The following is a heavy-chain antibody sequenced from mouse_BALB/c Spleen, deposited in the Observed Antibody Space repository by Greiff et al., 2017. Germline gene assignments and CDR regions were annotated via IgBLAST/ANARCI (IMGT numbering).Heavy chain of an antibody. J-gene: IGHJ1*01. Sequence: VQLQESGAELARPGASVKMSCKASGYTFTSYTMHWVKQRPGQGLEWIGYINPSSGYTNYNQKFKDKATLTADKSSSTAYMQLSSLTSEDSAVYYCARFGTTVVDWYFDVWGAGTTVTVSS. CDR3: ARFGTTVVDWYFDV. D-gene: IGHD1-1*01. CDR1: GYTFTSYT. V-gene: IGHV1-4*01. CDR2: INPSSGYT.